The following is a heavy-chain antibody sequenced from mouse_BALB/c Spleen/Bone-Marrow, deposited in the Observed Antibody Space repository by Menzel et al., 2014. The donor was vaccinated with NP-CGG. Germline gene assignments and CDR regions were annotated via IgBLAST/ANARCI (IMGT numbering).Heavy chain of an antibody. CDR1: GFNIEDSY. J-gene: IGHJ2*01. CDR3: ARNYGSSLDY. V-gene: IGHV14-3*02. D-gene: IGHD1-1*01. Sequence: EVKVVESGAEIVKPGASVKSSCTPSGFNIEDSYIYWMKQRPEQGLEWIGRIDPANGNTKYDPKFQGKATITVDTSSATAYLQLSSLTSEDTAVYYCARNYGSSLDYWGQGTTLTVSS. CDR2: IDPANGNT.